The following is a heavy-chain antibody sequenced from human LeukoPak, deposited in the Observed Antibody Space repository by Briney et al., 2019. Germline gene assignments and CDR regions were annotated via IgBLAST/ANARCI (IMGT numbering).Heavy chain of an antibody. CDR1: GGTFSSYA. CDR3: ASVYYYDSSGYYYISPNYCYYGMDV. V-gene: IGHV1-69*04. CDR2: IIPILGIA. Sequence: GSSVKVSCKASGGTFSSYAISWVRQAPGQGLEWMGRIIPILGIANYAQKFQGRVTITADKSTSTAYMELSSLRSEDTAVYYCASVYYYDSSGYYYISPNYCYYGMDVWGQGTTVTVSS. J-gene: IGHJ6*02. D-gene: IGHD3-22*01.